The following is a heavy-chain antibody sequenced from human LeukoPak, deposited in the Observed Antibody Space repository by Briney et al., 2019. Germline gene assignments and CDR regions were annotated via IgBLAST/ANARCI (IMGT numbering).Heavy chain of an antibody. CDR1: GFTVSSNY. CDR3: AKDLYGDYDLDY. J-gene: IGHJ4*02. V-gene: IGHV3-23*01. D-gene: IGHD4-17*01. Sequence: PGGSLRLSCAASGFTVSSNYMSWVRQAPGKGLEWVSGISGSDGNTYYADSVKGRFTISRDNSKNTLYLQMNSLRAEDTAVYYCAKDLYGDYDLDYWGQGTLVTVSS. CDR2: ISGSDGNT.